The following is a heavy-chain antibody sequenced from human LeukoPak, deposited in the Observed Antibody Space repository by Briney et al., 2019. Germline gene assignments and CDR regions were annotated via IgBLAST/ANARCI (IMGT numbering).Heavy chain of an antibody. Sequence: GGSLRLSCAASGFIFTTYAMGWVRQLPGKGLEWVSSVSSSGSDTYYTSSVKGRFTISRDNSKNTLYLQMNSLRAEDTAVYYCAKDREWPNWVSWGQGTLVTVSS. CDR2: VSSSGSDT. J-gene: IGHJ4*02. CDR3: AKDREWPNWVS. CDR1: GFIFTTYA. V-gene: IGHV3-23*05. D-gene: IGHD3-3*01.